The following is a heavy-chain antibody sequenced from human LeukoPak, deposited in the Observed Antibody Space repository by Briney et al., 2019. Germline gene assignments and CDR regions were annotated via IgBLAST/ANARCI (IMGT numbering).Heavy chain of an antibody. CDR3: AKSSRYQLLLDRFDY. D-gene: IGHD2-2*01. CDR1: GFTFSSYA. V-gene: IGHV3-23*01. CDR2: ISGSGGST. Sequence: GGSLRLSCAASGFTFSSYAMSWVRQAPGKGLEWVSAISGSGGSTYYADSVKGRFTISRDNSKNTLYLQMNSLRAEDTAVYYCAKSSRYQLLLDRFDYLGQGTLVTVSS. J-gene: IGHJ4*02.